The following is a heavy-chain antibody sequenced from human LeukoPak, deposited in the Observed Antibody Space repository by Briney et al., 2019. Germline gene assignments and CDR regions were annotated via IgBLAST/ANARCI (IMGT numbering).Heavy chain of an antibody. CDR3: ARQAVGFANYDFWSGYYSAPYFDY. J-gene: IGHJ4*02. D-gene: IGHD3-3*01. Sequence: ASVKVSCKASGYTFTSYDINWVRQAPGQGLEWMGWISAYNGNTNYAQKLQGRVTMTTDTSTSTAYMELRSLRSDDTAVYYCARQAVGFANYDFWSGYYSAPYFDYWGQGTLVTVSS. V-gene: IGHV1-18*01. CDR2: ISAYNGNT. CDR1: GYTFTSYD.